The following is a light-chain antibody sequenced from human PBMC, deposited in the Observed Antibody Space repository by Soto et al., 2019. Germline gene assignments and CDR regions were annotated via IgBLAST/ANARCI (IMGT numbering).Light chain of an antibody. CDR1: SSAVGCYNY. CDR2: EVS. J-gene: IGLJ1*01. CDR3: SSSAGSSNV. V-gene: IGLV2-8*01. Sequence: SVLTQPPSASGSPGTSVAISCTGTSSAVGCYNYASCYRQHPGKAPTPMIYEVSKRPSGVHDRLSGDKSGHTASVTVSGCQAEDEADYYCSSSAGSSNVFGTGTKVTVL.